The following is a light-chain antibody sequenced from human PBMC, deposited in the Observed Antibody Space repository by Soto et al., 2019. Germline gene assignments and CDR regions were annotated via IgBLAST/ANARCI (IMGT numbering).Light chain of an antibody. Sequence: EIVMTQSPATLAVSPGERAALSCRASQSVSSNFAWYQQKPGQAPRLLIYGASSRATGTPARFSGSGSGTEFTLTISSLQSEDFAVYYCHQYNNWPYTFGLGTKLE. J-gene: IGKJ2*01. CDR2: GAS. CDR1: QSVSSN. CDR3: HQYNNWPYT. V-gene: IGKV3-15*01.